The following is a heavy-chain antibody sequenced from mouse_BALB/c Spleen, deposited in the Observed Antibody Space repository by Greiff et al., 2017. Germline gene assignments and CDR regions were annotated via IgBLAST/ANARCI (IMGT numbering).Heavy chain of an antibody. CDR2: ISYSGST. D-gene: IGHD2-3*01. CDR1: GDSITSGY. J-gene: IGHJ3*01. V-gene: IGHV3-8*02. CDR3: ARWDDGYYPAWFAY. Sequence: EVKVVESGPSLVKPSQTLSLTCSVTGDSITSGYWNWIRKFPGNKLEYMGYISYSGSTYYNPSLKSRISITRDTSKNQYYLQLNSVTTEDTATYYCARWDDGYYPAWFAYWGQGTLVTVSA.